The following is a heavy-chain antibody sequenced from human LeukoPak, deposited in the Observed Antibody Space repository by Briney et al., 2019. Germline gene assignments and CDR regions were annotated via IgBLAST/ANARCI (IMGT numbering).Heavy chain of an antibody. CDR1: GFTFDDYA. Sequence: QPGGSLRLSCAASGFTFDDYAMHWLRQAPGKGLEWVSLISGDGGSTYYADSVKGRFTISRDNSKNSLYLQMNSLRTEDTALYYCAKDSSSWTRGLFDYWGQGPLVTVSS. CDR2: ISGDGGST. D-gene: IGHD6-13*01. J-gene: IGHJ4*02. CDR3: AKDSSSWTRGLFDY. V-gene: IGHV3-43*02.